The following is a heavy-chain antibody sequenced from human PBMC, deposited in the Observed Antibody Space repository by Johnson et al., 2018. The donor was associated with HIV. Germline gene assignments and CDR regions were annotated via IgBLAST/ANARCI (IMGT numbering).Heavy chain of an antibody. Sequence: VHLVESGGDLVQPGGSLRLSCAASAFNFDTSWMAWVRQAPGKGLEWVAHIKDDGSEKYYVDSVKGRFTVSRDNAKNSLYLQMSSLGAEDTALYYCAREGFCTSTSCHVAFDIWGQGTMVTVSS. V-gene: IGHV3-7*05. CDR2: IKDDGSEK. CDR1: AFNFDTSW. D-gene: IGHD2-2*01. J-gene: IGHJ3*02. CDR3: AREGFCTSTSCHVAFDI.